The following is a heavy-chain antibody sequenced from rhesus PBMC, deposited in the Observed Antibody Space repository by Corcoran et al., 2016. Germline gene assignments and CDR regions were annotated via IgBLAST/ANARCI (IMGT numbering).Heavy chain of an antibody. CDR3: ARRDVWNNGIIDY. CDR2: VYWDDDK. Sequence: QVTLKESGPALVNPTQTLTLTCTFSGFSLSTSGLGINWIRQPPGKALEWLSSVYWDDDKGYTTSLKSRLTISKDTSKNHVVLTMTNMDPVDTATYYCARRDVWNNGIIDYWGQGVLVTVSS. V-gene: IGHV2S1*01. D-gene: IGHD1-20*01. J-gene: IGHJ4*01. CDR1: GFSLSTSGLG.